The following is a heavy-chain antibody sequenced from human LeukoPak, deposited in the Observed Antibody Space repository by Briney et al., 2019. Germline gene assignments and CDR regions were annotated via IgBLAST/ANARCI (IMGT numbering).Heavy chain of an antibody. CDR2: IKQDGSEK. D-gene: IGHD3-22*01. J-gene: IGHJ6*02. Sequence: GGSLRLSCAASGFTFSSYWMSWVRQAPGKGLEWVANIKQDGSEKYYVDSVKGRFTISRDNSKNTLYLQMNSLRAKDTAVYYCARDLAYYYDSSGPYGVDVWGQGTTVTVSS. V-gene: IGHV3-7*01. CDR3: ARDLAYYYDSSGPYGVDV. CDR1: GFTFSSYW.